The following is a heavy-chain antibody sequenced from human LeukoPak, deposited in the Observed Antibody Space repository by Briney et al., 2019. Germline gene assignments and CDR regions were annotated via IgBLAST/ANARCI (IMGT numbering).Heavy chain of an antibody. CDR1: GFTVSSNY. D-gene: IGHD2-2*01. Sequence: GGSLRLSCAASGFTVSSNYMGWVRQAPGKGLEWVSVIYSGGSTYYADSVKGRFTISRDNSKNTLYLQMNSLRAEDTAVYYCARGRPGVSFDYWGQGTLVTVSS. V-gene: IGHV3-53*01. CDR3: ARGRPGVSFDY. J-gene: IGHJ4*02. CDR2: IYSGGST.